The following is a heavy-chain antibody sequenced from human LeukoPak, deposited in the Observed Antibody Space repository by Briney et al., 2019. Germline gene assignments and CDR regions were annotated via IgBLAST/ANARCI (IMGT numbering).Heavy chain of an antibody. Sequence: PSQTLSLTCTVSGGSISSGVYYWSWIRQHPGKGLEWIGYIYYSGSTYYNPSLKSRVTISVDTSKNQFSLKLTSVTAADTAVYYCARAKRDGYNLADYWGQGTLVIVSS. CDR3: ARAKRDGYNLADY. J-gene: IGHJ4*02. CDR2: IYYSGST. CDR1: GGSISSGVYY. D-gene: IGHD5-24*01. V-gene: IGHV4-31*03.